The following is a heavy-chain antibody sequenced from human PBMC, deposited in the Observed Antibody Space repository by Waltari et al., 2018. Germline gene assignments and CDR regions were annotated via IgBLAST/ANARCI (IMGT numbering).Heavy chain of an antibody. V-gene: IGHV3-53*01. CDR3: ARDVTGYYYFDL. J-gene: IGHJ2*01. CDR2: INSGGDT. Sequence: EVQLVESGGGLIQPGGSLRLSCAASGFTVSSNSMSWVRQAPGKGLEWVSVINSGGDTHYADSVKGRFTISRDNSKNTVYLQMNTLRAEDTALYYCARDVTGYYYFDLWGRGTLVTVSS. CDR1: GFTVSSNS.